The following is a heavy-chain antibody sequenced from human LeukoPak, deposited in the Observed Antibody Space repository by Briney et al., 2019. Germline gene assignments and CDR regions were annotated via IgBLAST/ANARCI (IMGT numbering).Heavy chain of an antibody. J-gene: IGHJ4*02. Sequence: GGSLRLSCAASGFTFSNYAIRWVRQAPGKGLEWVANIKQDGSKKSYVDSVKGRFTISRDNAKNSLYLQMNSLRAEDTAIYYCTRVGYIDEGIDYWGQGTLVTVSS. V-gene: IGHV3-7*04. CDR3: TRVGYIDEGIDY. D-gene: IGHD5-24*01. CDR1: GFTFSNYA. CDR2: IKQDGSKK.